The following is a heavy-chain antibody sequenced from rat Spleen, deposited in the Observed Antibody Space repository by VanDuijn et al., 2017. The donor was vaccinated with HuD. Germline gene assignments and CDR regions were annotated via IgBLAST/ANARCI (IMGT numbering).Heavy chain of an antibody. J-gene: IGHJ3*01. CDR1: GFTFSNYD. CDR2: ISYDGGST. V-gene: IGHV5-20*01. Sequence: EVQLVESGGGLVQPGRSLKLSCAASGFTFSNYDMAWVHQTPTKGLEWVASISYDGGSTYYRDSVKGRFTISRDNAKSSLYLQMDSLRSEDTATYYCTTDYYSSSRFAYWGQGTLVTVSS. CDR3: TTDYYSSSRFAY. D-gene: IGHD1-2*01.